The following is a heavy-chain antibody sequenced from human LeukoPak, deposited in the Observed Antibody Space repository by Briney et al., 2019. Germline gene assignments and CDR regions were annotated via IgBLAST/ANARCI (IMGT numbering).Heavy chain of an antibody. CDR2: KFSHDGST. CDR3: ARADTAMVYFDY. CDR1: GYSFNSHH. D-gene: IGHD5-18*01. Sequence: ASVKVSCKTSGYSFNSHHVHWVRQAPGQGLEWMGVKFSHDGSTSNTQKFQGRITMTRDTSTSTVYMELSSLRSEDTAVYYCARADTAMVYFDYWGQGTLVTVSS. J-gene: IGHJ4*02. V-gene: IGHV1-46*02.